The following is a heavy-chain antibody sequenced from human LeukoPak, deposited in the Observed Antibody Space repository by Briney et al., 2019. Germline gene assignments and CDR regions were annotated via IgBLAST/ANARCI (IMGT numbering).Heavy chain of an antibody. CDR1: GFTFSSHW. V-gene: IGHV3-7*01. D-gene: IGHD1-26*01. CDR3: AREGDSGSAYFDL. CDR2: IKQDGSEK. Sequence: GGSLRLSCAASGFTFSSHWMSWVRQAPGKGLEWVANIKQDGSEKYYVDSVKGRFTISRDNAKNSLYLQMNSLRAEDTAVYYCAREGDSGSAYFDLWGRGTLVTVSS. J-gene: IGHJ2*01.